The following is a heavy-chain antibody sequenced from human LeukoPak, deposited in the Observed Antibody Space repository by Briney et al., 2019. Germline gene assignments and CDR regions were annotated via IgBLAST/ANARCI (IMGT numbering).Heavy chain of an antibody. CDR3: ARAVVPAAMGYYYYMDV. CDR2: ISWDSGTI. Sequence: GRSLRLSCAASGFNFDDDGMHWVRQAPGKGLEWVSSISWDSGTIGYAASVKGRFTISRDNAKDTLYLQMKSLRVEDTALYYCARAVVPAAMGYYYYMDVWGKGTTVTVSS. D-gene: IGHD2-2*01. CDR1: GFNFDDDG. V-gene: IGHV3-9*01. J-gene: IGHJ6*03.